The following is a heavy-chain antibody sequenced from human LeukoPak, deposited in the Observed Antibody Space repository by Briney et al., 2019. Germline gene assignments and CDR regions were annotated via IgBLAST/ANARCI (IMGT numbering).Heavy chain of an antibody. J-gene: IGHJ4*02. D-gene: IGHD1-1*01. Sequence: GGSLRLSCAASEFIFNRSWMNWVRQAPGKGLEWVANMDPSGSHKRYVDSVKGRFTTSKDNPGTSLYLDMYGLRAEDTAIYYCAIWTSGNYWGQGTLVTVSS. CDR1: EFIFNRSW. CDR3: AIWTSGNY. V-gene: IGHV3-7*01. CDR2: MDPSGSHK.